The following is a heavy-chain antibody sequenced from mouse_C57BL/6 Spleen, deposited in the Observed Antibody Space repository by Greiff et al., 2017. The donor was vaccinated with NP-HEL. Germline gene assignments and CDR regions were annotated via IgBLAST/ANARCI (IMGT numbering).Heavy chain of an antibody. CDR3: ASSALYFDD. D-gene: IGHD3-1*01. J-gene: IGHJ2*01. CDR1: GYTFTNYW. Sequence: QVQLKQSGAELVRPGTSVKMSCKASGYTFTNYWIGWAKQRPGHGLEWIGDIYPGGGYTNYNEKFKGKATLTADKSSSTAYMQFSSLTSGDSAIHYGASSALYFDDWGQGTTLTVSS. CDR2: IYPGGGYT. V-gene: IGHV1-63*01.